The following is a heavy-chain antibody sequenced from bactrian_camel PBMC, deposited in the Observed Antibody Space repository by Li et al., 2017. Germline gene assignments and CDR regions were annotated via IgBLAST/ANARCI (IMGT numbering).Heavy chain of an antibody. Sequence: HVQLVESGGGSVQAGGSLRLSCAASEYTYKIQCMGWFRQAPGKEREVVAKADSDGGTNYADSAKGRFTISKDNAKNTVYLQMNSLKPEDTAVYYCVRAYSVSPGGDTYWGQGTQVTVS. CDR1: EYTYKIQC. CDR3: VRAYSVSPGGDTY. J-gene: IGHJ4*01. V-gene: IGHV3S53*01. CDR2: ADSDGGT. D-gene: IGHD7*01.